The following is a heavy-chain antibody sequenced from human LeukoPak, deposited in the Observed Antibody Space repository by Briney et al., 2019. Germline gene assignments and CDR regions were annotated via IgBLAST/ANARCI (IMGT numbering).Heavy chain of an antibody. CDR2: IYYSGST. CDR3: ARVVVVAATGRDYYYYGMDV. D-gene: IGHD2-15*01. Sequence: SETLSLTCTVSGGSISSYYWIWIRQPPGKGLEWIGYIYYSGSTNYNPSLKSRVTISVDTSKNQFSLKLSSVTAADTAVYYCARVVVVAATGRDYYYYGMDVWGQGTTVTVSS. V-gene: IGHV4-59*01. J-gene: IGHJ6*02. CDR1: GGSISSYY.